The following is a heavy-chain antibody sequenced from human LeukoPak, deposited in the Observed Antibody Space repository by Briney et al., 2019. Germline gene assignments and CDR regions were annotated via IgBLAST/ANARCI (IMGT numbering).Heavy chain of an antibody. D-gene: IGHD6-19*01. CDR2: IRRKPRGGTA. CDR1: GFTFGDYL. Sequence: GGSLRLSCTASGFTFGDYLMSWFRQTPGKGLEWIGFIRRKPRGGTAEYAASVKGRFTISRDDSTSIAYLQMNSLKTEDTAVYYCSGSSGWLSVDWGQGTLVTVSS. V-gene: IGHV3-49*03. J-gene: IGHJ4*02. CDR3: SGSSGWLSVD.